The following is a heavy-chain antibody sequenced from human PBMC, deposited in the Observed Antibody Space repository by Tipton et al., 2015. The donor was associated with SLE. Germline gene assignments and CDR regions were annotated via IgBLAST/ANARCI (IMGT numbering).Heavy chain of an antibody. CDR1: GFTVSSNY. CDR2: ISRRSSYI. V-gene: IGHV3-21*01. D-gene: IGHD5-24*01. J-gene: IGHJ6*02. Sequence: VQLVQSGGGLVQPGGSLRLSCAASGFTVSSNYMSWVRQAPGKGLEWVSSISRRSSYIYYADSVKGRFTISRDNAKNSLYLQMNSLRAEDTAVYYCARGAGYNDDNYYYYAMDVWGQGTTVTVSS. CDR3: ARGAGYNDDNYYYYAMDV.